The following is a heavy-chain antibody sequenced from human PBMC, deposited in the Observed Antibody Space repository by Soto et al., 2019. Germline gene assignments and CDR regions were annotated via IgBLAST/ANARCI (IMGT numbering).Heavy chain of an antibody. Sequence: ASVKVSCKASGYTFTSYAMHWVRQAPGQRLEWMGWINAGNGNTKYSQKFQGRVTITRDTSASTAYMELSSLRSEDTAVYYCARASGGIFYYYMDVWGKGTTVTVS. D-gene: IGHD2-15*01. J-gene: IGHJ6*03. V-gene: IGHV1-3*01. CDR3: ARASGGIFYYYMDV. CDR1: GYTFTSYA. CDR2: INAGNGNT.